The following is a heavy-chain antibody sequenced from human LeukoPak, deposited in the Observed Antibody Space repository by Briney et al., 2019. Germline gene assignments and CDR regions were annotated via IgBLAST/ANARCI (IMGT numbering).Heavy chain of an antibody. CDR2: ISYDGSNK. CDR3: ARDRLIAAAGTGVDY. CDR1: GFTFSSYA. J-gene: IGHJ4*02. Sequence: GGSLRLSCAASGFTFSSYAMHWVRQAPGKGLEWVAVISYDGSNKYYADSVKGRFTISRDNSKNTLYLQMNSLRAEDTAVYYCARDRLIAAAGTGVDYWGQGTLVTVSS. D-gene: IGHD6-13*01. V-gene: IGHV3-30*01.